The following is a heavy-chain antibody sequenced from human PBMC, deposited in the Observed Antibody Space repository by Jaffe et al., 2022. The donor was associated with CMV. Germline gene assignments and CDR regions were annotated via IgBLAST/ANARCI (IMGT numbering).Heavy chain of an antibody. Sequence: EVQLVESGGGLVQPGGSLRLSCAASGFTFSDHYMDWVRQAPGKGLEWVGRTRNKANSYTTEYAASVKGRFTISRDDSKNSLYLQMNSLKTEDTAVYYCAAMDPGGYYYYMDVWGKGTTVTVSS. CDR1: GFTFSDHY. J-gene: IGHJ6*03. V-gene: IGHV3-72*01. CDR3: AAMDPGGYYYYMDV. CDR2: TRNKANSYTT. D-gene: IGHD5-18*01.